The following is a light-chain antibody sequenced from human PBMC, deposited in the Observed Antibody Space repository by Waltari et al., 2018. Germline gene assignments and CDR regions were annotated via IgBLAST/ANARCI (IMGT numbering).Light chain of an antibody. Sequence: QSAPTQPASVSGSPGQSITISCTGTSSDVGGYDYVSWYQQHPGKAPKLIIYDVRNRPSGVSDRFAGSKSGYTASLTISGLQAEDEADYYCSAYTSTATVVIGGGTKVTVL. V-gene: IGLV2-14*01. CDR2: DVR. J-gene: IGLJ2*01. CDR1: SSDVGGYDY. CDR3: SAYTSTATVV.